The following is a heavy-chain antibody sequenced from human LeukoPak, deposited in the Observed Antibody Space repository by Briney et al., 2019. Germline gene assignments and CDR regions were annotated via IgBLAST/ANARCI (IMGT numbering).Heavy chain of an antibody. D-gene: IGHD5-24*01. V-gene: IGHV3-30*02. CDR3: ARLATHGDY. CDR1: GFTFSTCG. CDR2: IRYDGSNK. J-gene: IGHJ4*02. Sequence: PGGSLRLSCAASGFTFSTCGMHWVHQAPGKGLEWVAFIRYDGSNKYYADSVKGRFTISRDNSKNTLYLQMNSLRPEDTAVYYCARLATHGDYWGQGTLVTISS.